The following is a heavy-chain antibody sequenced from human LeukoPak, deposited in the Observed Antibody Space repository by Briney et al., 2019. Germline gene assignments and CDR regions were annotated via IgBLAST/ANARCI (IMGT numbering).Heavy chain of an antibody. Sequence: GGSLRLSCAASGFSFSSYSMNWARQAPGEGLEWVSYISSSSSTIYYADSVKGRFTISRDNAKNSLYLQMNSLRDEDTAVYYCARDAYDYYGMDVWGQGTTVTVSS. J-gene: IGHJ6*02. CDR2: ISSSSSTI. CDR3: ARDAYDYYGMDV. CDR1: GFSFSSYS. V-gene: IGHV3-48*02.